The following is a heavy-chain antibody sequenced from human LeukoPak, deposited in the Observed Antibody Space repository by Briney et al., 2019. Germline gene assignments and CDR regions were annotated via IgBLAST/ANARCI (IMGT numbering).Heavy chain of an antibody. Sequence: GESLKISCKGSGYSFTSYWIGWVRQMPGKGLEWMGIIYPGDSDTRYSPSFQGQVTISVDKSISTAYLQWSSLKASDTAMYYCARLSGYDLWDYYMDVWGKGTTVTISS. J-gene: IGHJ6*03. CDR2: IYPGDSDT. CDR1: GYSFTSYW. V-gene: IGHV5-51*01. CDR3: ARLSGYDLWDYYMDV. D-gene: IGHD5-12*01.